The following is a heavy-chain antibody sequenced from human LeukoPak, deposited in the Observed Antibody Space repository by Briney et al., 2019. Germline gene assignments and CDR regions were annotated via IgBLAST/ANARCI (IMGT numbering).Heavy chain of an antibody. J-gene: IGHJ4*02. Sequence: SETLSLTCTVSGGSISSYYWSWIRQPPGKGLEWIGYIYYSGSTNYNPSLKSRVTISVDTSKNQFSLKLSSVTAADTAVYYCARVYSSGKTPFDYWGQGTLVTVSS. CDR2: IYYSGST. V-gene: IGHV4-59*08. CDR3: ARVYSSGKTPFDY. D-gene: IGHD6-19*01. CDR1: GGSISSYY.